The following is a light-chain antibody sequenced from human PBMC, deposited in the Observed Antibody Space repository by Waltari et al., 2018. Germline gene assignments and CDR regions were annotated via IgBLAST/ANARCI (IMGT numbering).Light chain of an antibody. J-gene: IGLJ2*01. CDR2: VNSDGSH. Sequence: QVVLTQSPSASASLGASVKLTCTLSSGHSSYAIAWHQQQPEKGPRYLMKVNSDGSHNKGDGIPERFSGSRSGAGRYLTISGLQSEDEADYYCQTGGTGPRVFGGGTKLTVL. CDR3: QTGGTGPRV. CDR1: SGHSSYA. V-gene: IGLV4-69*01.